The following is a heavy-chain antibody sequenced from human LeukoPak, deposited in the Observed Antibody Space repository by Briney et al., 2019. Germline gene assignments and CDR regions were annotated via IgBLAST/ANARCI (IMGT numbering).Heavy chain of an antibody. J-gene: IGHJ3*01. Sequence: PSETLSLTCTVSGGTISRNYWGWIRQPPGKGLEWIAYIDYSGSTNYNPSLKSRLTISLDASKNQFSLKLSSVTAADTAVYYCARDRRRELLHAFDVWGQGTMVTVSS. CDR1: GGTISRNY. CDR2: IDYSGST. D-gene: IGHD1-26*01. V-gene: IGHV4-59*01. CDR3: ARDRRRELLHAFDV.